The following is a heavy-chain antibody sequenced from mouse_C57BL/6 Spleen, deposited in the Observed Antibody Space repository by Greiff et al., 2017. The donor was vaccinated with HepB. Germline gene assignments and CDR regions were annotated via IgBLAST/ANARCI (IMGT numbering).Heavy chain of an antibody. CDR1: GFTFSDYY. Sequence: EVKLVESEGGLVQPGSSMKLSCTASGFTFSDYYMAWVRQVPEKGLEWVANINYDGSSTYYLDSLKSRFIISRDNAKNILYLQMSSLKSEDTATYYCAREATRGYFDVWGTGTTVTVSS. CDR3: AREATRGYFDV. J-gene: IGHJ1*03. V-gene: IGHV5-16*01. CDR2: INYDGSST.